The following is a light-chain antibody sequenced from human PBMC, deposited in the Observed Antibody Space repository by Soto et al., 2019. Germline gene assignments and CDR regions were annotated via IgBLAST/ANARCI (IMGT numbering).Light chain of an antibody. CDR3: QPYGNSSVG. Sequence: EIVYTRSPGTLSLSPGERARISCRASQSVSSTYLAWYQHKPGQAPRLLIYGASSRATGIPDSFSGSGSWIDFLRILSRPVSGDFALYYGQPYGNSSVGLGQGTKVDIK. CDR1: QSVSSTY. CDR2: GAS. J-gene: IGKJ1*01. V-gene: IGKV3-20*01.